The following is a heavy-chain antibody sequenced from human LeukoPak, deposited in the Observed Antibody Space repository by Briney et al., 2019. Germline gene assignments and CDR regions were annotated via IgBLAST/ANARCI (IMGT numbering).Heavy chain of an antibody. D-gene: IGHD4-23*01. J-gene: IGHJ4*02. Sequence: SVKVSCKASGGTFSSYAISWVRQAPGQGLEWMGRIIPIFGTANSAQKFQGRVTITTDESTSTAYMELSSLRSEDTAVYYCARDHDYGGNLDYWGQGTLVTVSS. CDR1: GGTFSSYA. V-gene: IGHV1-69*05. CDR2: IIPIFGTA. CDR3: ARDHDYGGNLDY.